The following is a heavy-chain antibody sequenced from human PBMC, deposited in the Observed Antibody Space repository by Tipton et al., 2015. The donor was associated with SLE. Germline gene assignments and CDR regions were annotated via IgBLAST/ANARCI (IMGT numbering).Heavy chain of an antibody. CDR2: IYTSGST. Sequence: TLSLTCAVYGGSISAYYWSWIRQPPGKGLEWIGRIYTSGSTNYNPSLKSRLTISVDTSKNQFSLKLSSVTAADTAVYYCARQVGAKAFDIWGQGTMVTVSS. CDR3: ARQVGAKAFDI. CDR1: GGSISAYY. V-gene: IGHV4-59*10. J-gene: IGHJ3*02. D-gene: IGHD1-26*01.